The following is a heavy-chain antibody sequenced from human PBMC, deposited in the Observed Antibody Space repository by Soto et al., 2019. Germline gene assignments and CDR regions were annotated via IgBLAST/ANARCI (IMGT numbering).Heavy chain of an antibody. CDR1: GASVSSNSAA. V-gene: IGHV6-1*01. CDR2: TYYRSKWYN. Sequence: SQTLSLTCATSGASVSSNSAAWNWIRQSPSRGLEWLGRTYYRSKWYNDYAVSVKSRITINPDTSKNQFSLQLNSVTPEDTAVYYCARDESYQLLSWVYYYGMDVWGQGTTVTVSS. D-gene: IGHD2-2*01. J-gene: IGHJ6*02. CDR3: ARDESYQLLSWVYYYGMDV.